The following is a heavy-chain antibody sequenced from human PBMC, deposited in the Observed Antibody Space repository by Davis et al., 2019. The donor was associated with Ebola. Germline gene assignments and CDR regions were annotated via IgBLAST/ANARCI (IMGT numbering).Heavy chain of an antibody. V-gene: IGHV3-23*01. D-gene: IGHD5-18*01. CDR1: GFTFNSYA. Sequence: PGGSLRLSCAASGFTFNSYAMSWVRQAPGKGLEWVSTIRGSGRDTFYADSVKGRFTISSDNSKNTLYLQMNSLRAEDTAVHYCAKGHPQRYSYGHDYWGRGTLVTVSS. J-gene: IGHJ4*02. CDR3: AKGHPQRYSYGHDY. CDR2: IRGSGRDT.